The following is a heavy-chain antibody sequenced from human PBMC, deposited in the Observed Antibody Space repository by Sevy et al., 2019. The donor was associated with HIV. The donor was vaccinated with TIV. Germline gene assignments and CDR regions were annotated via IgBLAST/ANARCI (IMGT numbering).Heavy chain of an antibody. J-gene: IGHJ4*02. CDR1: GGTFSSYA. V-gene: IGHV1-69*13. CDR3: ASPVRILGELSRAFYY. D-gene: IGHD3-16*02. CDR2: IIPIFGTA. Sequence: ASVKISCKASGGTFSSYAISWVRQAPGQGLEWMGGIIPIFGTANYAQKFQGRVTITADETTSTAYMELSSLRSEDTAEFSFASPVRILGELSRAFYYWGQGPLVTVSS.